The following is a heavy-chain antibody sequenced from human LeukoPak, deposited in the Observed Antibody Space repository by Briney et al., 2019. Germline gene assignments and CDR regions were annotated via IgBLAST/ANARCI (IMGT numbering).Heavy chain of an antibody. CDR3: ARAAYSYYYGSGSLSWFDP. CDR2: IYHSGST. J-gene: IGHJ5*02. D-gene: IGHD3-10*01. CDR1: GGSISSYY. V-gene: IGHV4-59*12. Sequence: PSETLSLTCTVSGGSISSYYWSWIRQPPGKGLEWIGYIYHSGSTYYNPSLRSRVTISVDRSKNQFSLKLSSVTAADTAVYYCARAAYSYYYGSGSLSWFDPWGQGTLVTVSS.